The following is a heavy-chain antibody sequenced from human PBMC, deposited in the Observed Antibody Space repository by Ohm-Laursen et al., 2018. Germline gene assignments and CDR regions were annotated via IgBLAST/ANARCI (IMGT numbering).Heavy chain of an antibody. CDR3: ARTRNFQPYDV. CDR2: ISTSGGST. J-gene: IGHJ3*01. D-gene: IGHD2/OR15-2a*01. V-gene: IGHV3-23*01. Sequence: SLRLSCSASGFTFSSYAMSWVRQAPGKGLEWVSAISTSGGSTYYADSVKGRFTISRDNSKNTLSLQMNSLKTEDTAVYYCARTRNFQPYDVWGQGTMVIVSS. CDR1: GFTFSSYA.